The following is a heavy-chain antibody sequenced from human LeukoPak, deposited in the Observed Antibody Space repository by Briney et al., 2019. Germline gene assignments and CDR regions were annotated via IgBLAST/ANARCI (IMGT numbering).Heavy chain of an antibody. J-gene: IGHJ4*02. CDR2: VFSSGTT. CDR1: SDSINNKY. Sequence: PSETLSLTCSVSSDSINNKYWSWVRQPAGKGLEWIGRVFSSGTTYYNPSLKSRVTMTVDTSKHQFSLNLKSVTASDTAVYYCARDQGYTYWQTQYSDYWGQGMLVTVSS. V-gene: IGHV4-4*07. D-gene: IGHD1-1*01. CDR3: ARDQGYTYWQTQYSDY.